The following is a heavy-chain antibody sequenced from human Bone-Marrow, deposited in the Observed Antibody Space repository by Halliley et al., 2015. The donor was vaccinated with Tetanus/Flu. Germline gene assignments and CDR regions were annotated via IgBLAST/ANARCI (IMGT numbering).Heavy chain of an antibody. Sequence: DGSHEDYADSGKGRFTIIRDTSKNTFYLQMNSLRVEDTAVYYCARDSRHIAVVAATGRDFGLDVWGQGTTVTVSS. D-gene: IGHD2-21*02. CDR3: ARDSRHIAVVAATGRDFGLDV. J-gene: IGHJ6*02. V-gene: IGHV3-33*01. CDR2: DGSHE.